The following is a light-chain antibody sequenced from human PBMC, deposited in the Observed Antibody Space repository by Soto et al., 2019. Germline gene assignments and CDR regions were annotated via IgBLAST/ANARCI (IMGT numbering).Light chain of an antibody. CDR2: WAS. Sequence: DIVMTQSPDSLAVSLGERATINCKSSQSGLYRSDNKNYLAWYQQKPGQPPKLLIYWASTRESGVPDRFSGRGSGTDFTLTISSLQAEDVAVYYCQQYYSTPWTFGQGTKVEIK. V-gene: IGKV4-1*01. CDR1: QSGLYRSDNKNY. CDR3: QQYYSTPWT. J-gene: IGKJ1*01.